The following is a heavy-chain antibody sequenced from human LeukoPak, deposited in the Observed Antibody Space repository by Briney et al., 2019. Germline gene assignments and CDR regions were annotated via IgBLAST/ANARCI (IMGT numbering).Heavy chain of an antibody. CDR2: ISSSSSYI. D-gene: IGHD3-10*01. Sequence: GGSLRLSCAASRFPFSSYEMNWVRQAPGKGLEWVSSISSSSSYIYYADSVKGRFTISRDNAKNSLYLQMNSLRAEDTAVYYCARASGGSGSYPLDYWGQGTLVTVSS. J-gene: IGHJ4*02. V-gene: IGHV3-21*01. CDR1: RFPFSSYE. CDR3: ARASGGSGSYPLDY.